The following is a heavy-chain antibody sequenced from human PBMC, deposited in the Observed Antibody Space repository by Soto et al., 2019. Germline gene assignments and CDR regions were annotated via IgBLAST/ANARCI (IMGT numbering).Heavy chain of an antibody. Sequence: EVQLVESGGGLVQPGGSLRLSCAASGFTFSSYDMHWVRQATGKGLEWVSAIGTAGDTYYPGSVKGRFTISRENAKNSLYLQMNSLRAGDTAVYYCARPNYYYYGMDVWGQGTTVTVSS. CDR3: ARPNYYYYGMDV. J-gene: IGHJ6*02. CDR2: IGTAGDT. CDR1: GFTFSSYD. V-gene: IGHV3-13*01.